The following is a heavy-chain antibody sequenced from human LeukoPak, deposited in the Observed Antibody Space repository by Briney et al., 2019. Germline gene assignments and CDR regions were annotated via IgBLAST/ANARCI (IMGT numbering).Heavy chain of an antibody. D-gene: IGHD3-22*01. V-gene: IGHV3-9*01. CDR3: AKDIGGEYDSSGYDAFDI. Sequence: PGGSLRLSCAASGFTFDDYDMSWVRQAPGKGLEWVSGISWNSGSIGYADSVKGRFTISRDNAKNSLYLQMNSLSAEDTALYYCAKDIGGEYDSSGYDAFDIWGQGTMVTVSS. J-gene: IGHJ3*02. CDR1: GFTFDDYD. CDR2: ISWNSGSI.